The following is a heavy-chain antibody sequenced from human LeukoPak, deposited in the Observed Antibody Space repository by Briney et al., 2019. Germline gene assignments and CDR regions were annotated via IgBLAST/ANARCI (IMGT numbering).Heavy chain of an antibody. CDR2: ISGRGGST. Sequence: GGSLRLSCAASGFTFSSYGMHWVRQAPGKGLEWVSTISGRGGSTYYADSVKGRFTISRDNSKNTLYLQMSSLRPEDTAVYFCAKDPSRPYYYGSGSHCYWGQGTLVTVSS. V-gene: IGHV3-23*01. D-gene: IGHD3-10*01. J-gene: IGHJ4*02. CDR1: GFTFSSYG. CDR3: AKDPSRPYYYGSGSHCY.